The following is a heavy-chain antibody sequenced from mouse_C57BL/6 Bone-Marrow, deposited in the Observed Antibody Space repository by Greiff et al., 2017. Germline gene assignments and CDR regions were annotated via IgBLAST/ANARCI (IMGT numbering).Heavy chain of an antibody. D-gene: IGHD2-1*01. Sequence: VQLQESGAELVRPGTSVKMSCKASGYTFTNYWIGWAKQRPGHGLEWIGDIYPGGGYTNYNEKFKGKATLTADKSSSTAYMQFSSLTAEDSAIYYCARNYYGKGYAMDYWGQGTSVTVSS. CDR2: IYPGGGYT. J-gene: IGHJ4*01. CDR1: GYTFTNYW. CDR3: ARNYYGKGYAMDY. V-gene: IGHV1-63*01.